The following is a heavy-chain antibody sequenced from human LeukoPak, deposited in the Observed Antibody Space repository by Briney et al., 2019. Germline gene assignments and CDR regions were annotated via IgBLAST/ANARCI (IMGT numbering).Heavy chain of an antibody. Sequence: GGSLRLSCAASGFTFSNAWMSWVRQAPGKGLEWVGRVKSKTDGGTTDYAAPVEGRFTISRDDSKNTLYLQMNSLKTEDTAVYYCTTDLELLWFGELYDLWGRGTLVTVSS. CDR3: TTDLELLWFGELYDL. J-gene: IGHJ2*01. V-gene: IGHV3-15*01. CDR1: GFTFSNAW. CDR2: VKSKTDGGTT. D-gene: IGHD3-10*01.